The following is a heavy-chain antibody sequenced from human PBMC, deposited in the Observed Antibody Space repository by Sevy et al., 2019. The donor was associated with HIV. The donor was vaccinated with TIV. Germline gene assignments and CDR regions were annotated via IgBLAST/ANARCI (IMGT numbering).Heavy chain of an antibody. J-gene: IGHJ4*02. V-gene: IGHV4-30-4*01. CDR1: GGSISSSDSY. CDR2: IHYTGGT. Sequence: SETLCLTCTVSGGSISSSDSYWSWIRQPPGKGLEWIGYIHYTGGTYYNPFLKSRVAMSLDTSEKQFSLKLNFLTAADTAVYYCASKRGYNHGPFDYWGQGTLVTVSS. CDR3: ASKRGYNHGPFDY. D-gene: IGHD5-12*01.